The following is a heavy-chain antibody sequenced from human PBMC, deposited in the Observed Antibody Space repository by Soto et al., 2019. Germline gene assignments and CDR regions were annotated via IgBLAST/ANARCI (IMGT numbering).Heavy chain of an antibody. CDR2: TYYKSKWNN. CDR3: TGITLFRGMDV. D-gene: IGHD3-10*01. V-gene: IGHV6-1*01. J-gene: IGHJ6*02. CDR1: WYSVSSDSAA. Sequence: SHTLSLTWAISWYSVSSDSAAWNRIIPSPSRGLEWLGRTYYKSKWNNYYALSVKSRITINPDTSKNQFSLHLYLVTPEDKAVYDCTGITLFRGMDVWGQGTPVTVSS.